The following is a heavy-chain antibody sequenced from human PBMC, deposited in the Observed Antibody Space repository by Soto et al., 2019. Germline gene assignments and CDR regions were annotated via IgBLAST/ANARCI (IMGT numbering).Heavy chain of an antibody. CDR1: GGTFSSYT. D-gene: IGHD4-17*01. CDR2: IIPILGIA. J-gene: IGHJ4*02. Sequence: QVQLVQSGAEVKKPGSSVKVSCKASGGTFSSYTISWVRQAPGQGLEWMGRIIPILGIANYAQKFQGRVTITADKSTSTAYMELSSLRSEDTPVYYCARSRYGDYSTYFGYWGQGTLVTVSS. CDR3: ARSRYGDYSTYFGY. V-gene: IGHV1-69*02.